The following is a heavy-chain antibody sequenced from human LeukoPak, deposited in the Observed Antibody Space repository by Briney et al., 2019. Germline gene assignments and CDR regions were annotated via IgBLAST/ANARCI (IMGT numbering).Heavy chain of an antibody. J-gene: IGHJ4*02. CDR2: IYSGGST. V-gene: IGHV3-66*01. D-gene: IGHD3-16*01. CDR1: GFILSSNY. Sequence: GGSLRLSCAASGFILSSNYVGWVRQAPGKGLEWVSHIYSGGSTYHADSVKGRFTISRATSENMVFLQMNSLRAEDTAVYYCAKGGGFRKYYFDYWGQGTLVTVSS. CDR3: AKGGGFRKYYFDY.